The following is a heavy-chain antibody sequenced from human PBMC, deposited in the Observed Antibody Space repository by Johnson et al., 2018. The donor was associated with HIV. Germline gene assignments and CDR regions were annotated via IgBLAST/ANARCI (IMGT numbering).Heavy chain of an antibody. V-gene: IGHV3-7*01. CDR3: ARDRRFGELFPGAFDI. J-gene: IGHJ3*02. D-gene: IGHD3-10*01. CDR2: IKQDGSEK. CDR1: GFTFSSYW. Sequence: EVQLVESGGGLVQPGGSLRLSCAASGFTFSSYWMSWVRQAPGKGLEWVANIKQDGSEKYYVDSVKGRFTISRDNAKNSLYLQMNSLRAEDTAVYYCARDRRFGELFPGAFDIWGQGTMVTVSS.